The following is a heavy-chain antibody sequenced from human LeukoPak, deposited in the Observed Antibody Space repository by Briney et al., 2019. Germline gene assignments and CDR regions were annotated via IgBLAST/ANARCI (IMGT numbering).Heavy chain of an antibody. CDR2: IYYSGST. CDR3: ASVNYGSGSNDFDY. D-gene: IGHD3-10*01. CDR1: GDFITAYY. Sequence: SETLSLTCTVSGDFITAYYWSWIRQPPGKGLEWIGYIYYSGSTNYNPSLKSRVTISVDTSKNQFSLKLSSVTAADTAVYYCASVNYGSGSNDFDYWGQGTLVTVSS. V-gene: IGHV4-59*01. J-gene: IGHJ4*02.